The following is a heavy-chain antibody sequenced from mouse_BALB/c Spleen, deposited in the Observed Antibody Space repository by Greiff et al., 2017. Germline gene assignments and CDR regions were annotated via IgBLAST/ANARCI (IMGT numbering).Heavy chain of an antibody. CDR2: IYPGDGDT. Sequence: VQLQQSGAELARPGASVKLSCKASGYTFTSYWMQWVKQRPGQGLEWIGAIYPGDGDTRYTQKFKGKATLTADKSSSTAYMQLSSLASEDSAVYYCAGEIYYYGSSPSYAMDYWGQGTSVTVSS. D-gene: IGHD1-1*01. J-gene: IGHJ4*01. CDR3: AGEIYYYGSSPSYAMDY. CDR1: GYTFTSYW. V-gene: IGHV1-87*01.